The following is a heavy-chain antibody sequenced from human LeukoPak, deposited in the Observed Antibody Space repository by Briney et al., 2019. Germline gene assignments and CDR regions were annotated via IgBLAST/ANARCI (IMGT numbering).Heavy chain of an antibody. CDR3: AKDRTGTTGRDWLDP. CDR1: GFTFSTYG. CDR2: ISGSGDST. Sequence: GSLRLSCAASGFTFSTYGMGWVRQAPGEGLEWVSSISGSGDSTYYADSVKGRFTISRDNSKNTFYLQMNSLRADDTALYYCAKDRTGTTGRDWLDPWGQGTLVTVSS. V-gene: IGHV3-23*01. D-gene: IGHD1-1*01. J-gene: IGHJ5*02.